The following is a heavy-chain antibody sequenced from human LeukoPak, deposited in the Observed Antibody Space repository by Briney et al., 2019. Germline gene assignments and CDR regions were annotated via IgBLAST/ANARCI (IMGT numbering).Heavy chain of an antibody. D-gene: IGHD6-19*01. CDR3: AREGPAYSCGYYYYYMDV. J-gene: IGHJ6*03. Sequence: KPSETLSLTCAVYGGSFIGYYWSWIRQPPGKGVEWIGEINHSGSTNYNPSLKSRVTISVDTSKNEFSLKLSSVTAADTSVYYCAREGPAYSCGYYYYYMDVWDKGATVTVSS. CDR1: GGSFIGYY. V-gene: IGHV4-34*01. CDR2: INHSGST.